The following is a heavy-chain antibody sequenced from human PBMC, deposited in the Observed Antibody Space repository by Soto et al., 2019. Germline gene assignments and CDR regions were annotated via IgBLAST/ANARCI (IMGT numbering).Heavy chain of an antibody. V-gene: IGHV4-59*08. D-gene: IGHD2-21*01. J-gene: IGHJ3*01. CDR1: GGSISSYH. Sequence: QVQLQESGPGLVKPSETLSLTCSVSGGSISSYHWSWIRQPPGMGLEWIGYMYNSGSTDYNPSLKSRVTISKDTCRNQFSLKLPSVTAADTAVYYCARRAYCGGGNCWAFCVWGQGTTVTVSP. CDR2: MYNSGST. CDR3: ARRAYCGGGNCWAFCV.